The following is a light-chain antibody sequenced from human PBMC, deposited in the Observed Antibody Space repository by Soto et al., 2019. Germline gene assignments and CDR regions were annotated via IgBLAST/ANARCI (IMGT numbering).Light chain of an antibody. CDR2: AAS. V-gene: IGKV1-39*01. Sequence: DIQMTQAPSSLSASVGDRVTISCRASQSITTYLNWYQQKPGKAPKLLIYAASSLQSGVPSRFRGSASGTDFTLTISSLQPEDFATYYCQQSDSNPYTFGQGTKVDIK. CDR3: QQSDSNPYT. CDR1: QSITTY. J-gene: IGKJ2*01.